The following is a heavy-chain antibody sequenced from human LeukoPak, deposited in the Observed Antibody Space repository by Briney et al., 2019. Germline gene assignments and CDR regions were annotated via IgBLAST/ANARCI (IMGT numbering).Heavy chain of an antibody. CDR3: ARAGSSGYDWRGY. V-gene: IGHV3-7*01. J-gene: IGHJ4*02. Sequence: GGSLRLSCAASGFTFSTYWMGWVRQAPGKGLEWVANMNTDGSEKYYVDSVRGRFSISRDNAKNSLYLQMNSLRAEDTAVYYCARAGSSGYDWRGYWGQGTLVTVSS. CDR2: MNTDGSEK. D-gene: IGHD5-12*01. CDR1: GFTFSTYW.